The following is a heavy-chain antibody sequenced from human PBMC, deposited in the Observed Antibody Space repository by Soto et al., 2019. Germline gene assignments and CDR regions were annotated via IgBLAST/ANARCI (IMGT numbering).Heavy chain of an antibody. CDR3: ARGGGSLNY. Sequence: DVQLVESGGGLVKPGGSLRLSCEVSGFSFSISAMNWVRQAPGKGLEWVSSINSGSTSVRYADSVKGRFTISRDNANNSLSLHMNSLRVEDTAVYYCARGGGSLNYWGQGTRVTVSS. CDR2: INSGSTSV. V-gene: IGHV3-21*02. J-gene: IGHJ4*02. CDR1: GFSFSISA. D-gene: IGHD2-15*01.